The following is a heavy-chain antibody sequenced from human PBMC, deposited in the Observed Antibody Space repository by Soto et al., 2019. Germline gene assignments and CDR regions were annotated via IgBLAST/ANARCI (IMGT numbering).Heavy chain of an antibody. J-gene: IGHJ4*02. CDR2: ISSSSSYI. V-gene: IGHV3-21*01. Sequence: LRLSCAASGFTFSSYSMNWVRQAPGKGLEWVSSISSSSSYIYYADSVKGRFTISRDNAKNSLYLQMNSLRAEDTAVYYCARGQYSSSWYGGDDYWGQGTLVTVSS. CDR3: ARGQYSSSWYGGDDY. CDR1: GFTFSSYS. D-gene: IGHD6-13*01.